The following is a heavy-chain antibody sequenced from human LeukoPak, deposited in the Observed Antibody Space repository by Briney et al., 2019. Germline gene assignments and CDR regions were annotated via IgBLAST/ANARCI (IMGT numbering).Heavy chain of an antibody. V-gene: IGHV3-30*18. J-gene: IGHJ4*02. CDR2: ISYDGSNE. CDR3: AKDWEVFDY. CDR1: GFTFRSYG. D-gene: IGHD1-26*01. Sequence: PGRSLRLSCAASGFTFRSYGMHWVRQAPGKGLEWLAFISYDGSNENYADSVKGRFTISRDNSKNTLYLQMNSLRAEDTAVYYCAKDWEVFDYWGQGTLVTVSS.